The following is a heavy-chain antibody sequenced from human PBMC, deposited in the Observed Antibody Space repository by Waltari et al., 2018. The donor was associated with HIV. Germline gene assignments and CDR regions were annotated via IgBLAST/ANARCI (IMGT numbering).Heavy chain of an antibody. CDR3: ARVMTTVTFFDY. Sequence: EVQLVESGGGLVQPGGSLRLSCEASGFSFSNDWLSWVRQAPGKGLEWVANIKEDGSAKQYADSVRGRFSISRDNPKNLLFLQMNSLRAEDTAVYYCARVMTTVTFFDYWGQGTLVTISS. CDR2: IKEDGSAK. J-gene: IGHJ4*02. D-gene: IGHD4-17*01. CDR1: GFSFSNDW. V-gene: IGHV3-7*01.